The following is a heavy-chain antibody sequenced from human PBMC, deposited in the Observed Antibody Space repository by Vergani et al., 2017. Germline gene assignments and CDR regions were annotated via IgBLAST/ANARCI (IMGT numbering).Heavy chain of an antibody. Sequence: QVRLQESGPGLVRPSETLSLTCTVSGGSLTPYYWSWIRQSPGKGLEWIGNIYYNGRTKYNPSLKSRATISADTSKDQFSLRLTSMTAADTAVYYCVRDTXRYFLDSIDGGDSDSPPFVPAVWGLGTGVIVSS. CDR1: GGSLTPYY. CDR3: VRDTXRYFLDSIDGGDSDSPPFVPAV. J-gene: IGHJ3*01. CDR2: IYYNGRT. V-gene: IGHV4-59*01. D-gene: IGHD2-21*01.